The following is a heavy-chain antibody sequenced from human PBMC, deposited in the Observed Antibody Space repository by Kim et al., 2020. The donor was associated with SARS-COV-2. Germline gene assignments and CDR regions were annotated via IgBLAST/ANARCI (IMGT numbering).Heavy chain of an antibody. D-gene: IGHD6-13*01. CDR1: GFTFSSYA. CDR2: ISGSGGST. Sequence: GGSLRLSCAASGFTFSSYAMSWVRQAPGKGLEWVSAISGSGGSTYYADSVKGRFTISRDNSKNTLYLQMNSLRAEDTAVYYCAKRLTSLSSSWYGTYFDYWGQGTLVTVSS. J-gene: IGHJ4*02. CDR3: AKRLTSLSSSWYGTYFDY. V-gene: IGHV3-23*01.